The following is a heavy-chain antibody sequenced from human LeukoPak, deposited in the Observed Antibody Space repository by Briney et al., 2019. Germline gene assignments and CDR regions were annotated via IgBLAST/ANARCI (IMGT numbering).Heavy chain of an antibody. V-gene: IGHV4-39*07. CDR1: GGSISSSSYY. D-gene: IGHD3-22*01. CDR3: ARDRWDYYDSSGQFDY. Sequence: SETLSLTCTVSGGSISSSSYYWGWIRQPPGKGLEWIGSIYYSGSTYYNPSLKSRVTISVDTSKNQFSLKLSSVTAADTAVYYCARDRWDYYDSSGQFDYWGQGTLVTVSS. CDR2: IYYSGST. J-gene: IGHJ4*02.